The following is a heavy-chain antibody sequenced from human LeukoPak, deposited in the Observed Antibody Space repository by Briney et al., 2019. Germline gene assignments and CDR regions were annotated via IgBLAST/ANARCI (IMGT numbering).Heavy chain of an antibody. CDR1: GFTFSDYY. CDR2: ISSTGSPI. Sequence: GGSLRLSCAASGFTFSDYYMSWIRQAPGKGLEWVSYISSTGSPIYYADSVKGRFTISRDNAKNSLYLQMNSLRAEDTAVYYCARVGINDYGDYVDYYFDYWGQGTLVTDSS. V-gene: IGHV3-11*01. CDR3: ARVGINDYGDYVDYYFDY. J-gene: IGHJ4*02. D-gene: IGHD4-17*01.